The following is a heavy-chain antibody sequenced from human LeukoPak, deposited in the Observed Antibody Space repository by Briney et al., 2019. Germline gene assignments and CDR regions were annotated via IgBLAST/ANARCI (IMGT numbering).Heavy chain of an antibody. J-gene: IGHJ4*02. CDR1: GYTFTNYA. CDR3: ARDLGIPMLDY. D-gene: IGHD7-27*01. Sequence: ASVKVSCKASGYTFTNYALNWVRQAPGQGLEWMGWINTNTGNPTYAQGFTGRFVFSLDTAVSTGYLQISSLKAEDTAVFYCARDLGIPMLDYWGQGTLVTVSS. V-gene: IGHV7-4-1*02. CDR2: INTNTGNP.